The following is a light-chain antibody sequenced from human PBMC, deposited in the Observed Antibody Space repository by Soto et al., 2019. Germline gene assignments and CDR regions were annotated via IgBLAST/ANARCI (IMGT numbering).Light chain of an antibody. CDR1: SGEVGRYNH. CDR3: ISDTGSSAQHALYV. Sequence: QSGLTQPASVSGSPGQPITISCAGTSGEVGRYNHVAWYQQHPGKVPKLMIHEVTKRPPGVSNRFSGATSGISASLTISRPQAEGEVHYYCISDTGSSAQHALYVFGTGTKVPV. CDR2: EVT. V-gene: IGLV2-14*03. J-gene: IGLJ1*01.